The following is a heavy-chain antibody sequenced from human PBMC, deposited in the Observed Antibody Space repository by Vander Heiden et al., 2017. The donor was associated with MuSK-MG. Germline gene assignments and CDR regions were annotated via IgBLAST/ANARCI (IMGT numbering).Heavy chain of an antibody. Sequence: EVQLVESGGGLVQPGGSLRLSCAASGFTFRSYDMNWVRQATGKSLEWVSTIGAAGDPYYPGSVKGRFTISRENAKNSLYLQMNSLRAGDTAVYYCARGGLYHGSGSYYYFDYWGQGILVTLSS. J-gene: IGHJ4*02. D-gene: IGHD3-10*01. CDR3: ARGGLYHGSGSYYYFDY. CDR2: IGAAGDP. CDR1: GFTFRSYD. V-gene: IGHV3-13*05.